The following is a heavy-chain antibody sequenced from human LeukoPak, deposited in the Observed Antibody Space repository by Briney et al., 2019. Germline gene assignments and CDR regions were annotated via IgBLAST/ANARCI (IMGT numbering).Heavy chain of an antibody. CDR2: ISAYNGNT. CDR3: ARDSGETGFWSGSYFDY. J-gene: IGHJ4*02. D-gene: IGHD3-3*01. Sequence: ASVKVSCKASGYTFTSYAITWVRQAPGQGLEWMGWISAYNGNTNYAQKLQGRVTMTTDTSTSTAYMELRSLRSDDTAVYYCARDSGETGFWSGSYFDYWGQGTLVTVSS. CDR1: GYTFTSYA. V-gene: IGHV1-18*01.